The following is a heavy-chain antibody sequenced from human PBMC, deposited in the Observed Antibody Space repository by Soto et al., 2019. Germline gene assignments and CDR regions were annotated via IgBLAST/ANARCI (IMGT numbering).Heavy chain of an antibody. CDR2: ISSSSSYI. CDR3: ARDDGYCSSTSCSPA. J-gene: IGHJ5*02. V-gene: IGHV3-21*01. CDR1: GFTFSSYS. D-gene: IGHD2-2*01. Sequence: EVQLVESGGGLVKPGGSLRLSCAASGFTFSSYSMNWVRQAPGKGLEWVSSISSSSSYIYYADSVKGRFTISIDNAKNSLYLQMNSLRAEDTAVYYCARDDGYCSSTSCSPAWGQGTLVTVSS.